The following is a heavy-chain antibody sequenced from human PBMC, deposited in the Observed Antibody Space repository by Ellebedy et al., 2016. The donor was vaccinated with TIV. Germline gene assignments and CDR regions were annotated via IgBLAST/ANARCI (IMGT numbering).Heavy chain of an antibody. V-gene: IGHV4-34*01. J-gene: IGHJ4*02. CDR2: FTHRGNS. Sequence: SETLSLTXNVYGDSLSGSSWSWIRQSPGKGLEWIGEFTHRGNSFYNSALKSRVTISGDPSKNHFSLEMNSVTAADTAVYFCARDLGSSADHWGQGTLVTVSS. CDR3: ARDLGSSADH. D-gene: IGHD1-26*01. CDR1: GDSLSGSS.